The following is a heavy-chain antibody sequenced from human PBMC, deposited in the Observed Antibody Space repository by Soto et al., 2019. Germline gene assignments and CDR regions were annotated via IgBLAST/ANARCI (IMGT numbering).Heavy chain of an antibody. CDR1: GDSVTSDY. D-gene: IGHD3-22*01. J-gene: IGHJ6*02. V-gene: IGHV4-59*02. Sequence: SETLSLTCTVSGDSVTSDYWSWIRQPPGKRLEYIGFIYLGGSANYNPSLESRVTISPDKSKNQLSLRLTSVTAADTAVYYCTRGKWFPRGYGMAVWGRGTTVTVSS. CDR2: IYLGGSA. CDR3: TRGKWFPRGYGMAV.